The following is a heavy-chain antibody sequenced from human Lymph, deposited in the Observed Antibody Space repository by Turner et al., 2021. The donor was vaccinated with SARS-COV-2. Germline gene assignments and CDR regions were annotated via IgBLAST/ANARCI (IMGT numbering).Heavy chain of an antibody. CDR2: TIPIFGTA. D-gene: IGHD4-17*01. V-gene: IGHV1-69*12. CDR3: AGVGGDYVFDY. J-gene: IGHJ4*02. Sequence: VQLVQSGEEAKMTGSSATVSCKASGGTFSSYGSSWVRQAPGQGRSWMGGTIPIFGTANYARKYQGRVTTTADESTSTAYMEVSSVRSEDTAVYYGAGVGGDYVFDYWGQGTLVTVSS. CDR1: GGTFSSYG.